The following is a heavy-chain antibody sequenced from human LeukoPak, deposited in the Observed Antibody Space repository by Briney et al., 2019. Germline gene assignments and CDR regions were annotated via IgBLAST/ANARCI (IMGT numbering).Heavy chain of an antibody. CDR1: GGTFSSYA. V-gene: IGHV1-69*01. CDR3: ARYDFRSGFGWFDP. Sequence: SVKVSCKASGGTFSSYAISWVRQAPGQGLELMGGIIPIFGTANYAQKFQGRVTITADESTSTAYMELSSLRSEDTAVYYCARYDFRSGFGWFDPWGQGTLVTVSS. J-gene: IGHJ5*02. D-gene: IGHD3-3*01. CDR2: IIPIFGTA.